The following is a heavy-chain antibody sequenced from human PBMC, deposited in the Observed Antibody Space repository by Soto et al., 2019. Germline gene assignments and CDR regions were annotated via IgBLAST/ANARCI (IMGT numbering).Heavy chain of an antibody. CDR2: IYYTGRT. CDR3: AREGSYHYFDY. J-gene: IGHJ4*02. Sequence: QVQLQESGPGLVKPSQTLSLACTVSDCSVSRGGYYWSWIRQSPGKNLEWIGNIYYTGRTSYNPSLKSRLTISLETSKRQFSLRLASVSAADTAVYYCAREGSYHYFDYWGQGALVTVSS. D-gene: IGHD1-26*01. CDR1: DCSVSRGGYY. V-gene: IGHV4-31*03.